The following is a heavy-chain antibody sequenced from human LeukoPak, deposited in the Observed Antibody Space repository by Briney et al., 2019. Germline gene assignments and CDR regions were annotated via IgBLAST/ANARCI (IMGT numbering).Heavy chain of an antibody. CDR3: ARGDTAMHMDY. V-gene: IGHV3-33*01. Sequence: GGSLRLSCAASGFTFSSYGMHWVRQAPGKGLEWVAVIWYDGSNKYYADSVKGRFTISRDNSKNTLYLQMNSLRAEDTAVYYYARGDTAMHMDYWGQGTLVTVSS. CDR2: IWYDGSNK. CDR1: GFTFSSYG. J-gene: IGHJ4*02. D-gene: IGHD5-18*01.